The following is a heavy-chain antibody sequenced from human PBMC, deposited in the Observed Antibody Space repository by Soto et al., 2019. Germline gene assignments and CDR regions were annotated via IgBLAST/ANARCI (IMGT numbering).Heavy chain of an antibody. CDR1: GYTFTGYY. J-gene: IGHJ6*02. V-gene: IGHV1-2*02. Sequence: ASVKVSCKASGYTFTGYYMHWVRQAPGQGLEWMGWINPNSGGTNYAQKFQGRVTMPRDTSISKAYMELSTLRYDDTAVYYCASSGYSYGMGYYYYGMDVWGQGTTVTVSS. CDR2: INPNSGGT. D-gene: IGHD5-18*01. CDR3: ASSGYSYGMGYYYYGMDV.